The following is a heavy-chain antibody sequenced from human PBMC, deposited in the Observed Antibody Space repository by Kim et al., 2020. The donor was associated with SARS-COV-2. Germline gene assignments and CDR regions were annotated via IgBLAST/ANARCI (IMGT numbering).Heavy chain of an antibody. D-gene: IGHD3-3*01. Sequence: GGSLRLSCAASGFTFSSYGMHWVRQAPGKGLEWVAVIWYDGSNKYYADSVKGRFTISRDNSKNTLYLQMNSLRAEDRAVYYCARDPRDNYDFWSGYANYYYYGMDVWGQGTTVTVSS. V-gene: IGHV3-33*08. CDR3: ARDPRDNYDFWSGYANYYYYGMDV. CDR1: GFTFSSYG. CDR2: IWYDGSNK. J-gene: IGHJ6*02.